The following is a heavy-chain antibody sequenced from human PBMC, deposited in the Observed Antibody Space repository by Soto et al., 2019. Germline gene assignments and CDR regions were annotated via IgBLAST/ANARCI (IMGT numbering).Heavy chain of an antibody. J-gene: IGHJ6*02. CDR2: IIPIFGRA. CDR1: GGTFSSYA. D-gene: IGHD2-15*01. V-gene: IGHV1-69*05. Sequence: QLQLVQSGAEVTKPGSSVKVSCKASGGTFSSYAFSWVRQAPGQGLEWMGGIIPIFGRANYAQKFQGRVRXPXAXAXXPAYMELGRRRPEDTAVEYCERGPTYSDNGTVVPARGGMTVWGQGTTVTAS. CDR3: ERGPTYSDNGTVVPARGGMTV.